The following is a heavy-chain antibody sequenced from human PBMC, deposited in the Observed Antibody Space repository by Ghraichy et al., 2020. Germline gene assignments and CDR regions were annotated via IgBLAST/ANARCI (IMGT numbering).Heavy chain of an antibody. Sequence: ASVKVSCKVSGYTLTELSMHWVRQAPGKGLEWMGGFDPEDGETIYAQKFQGRVTMTEDTSTDTTYMELSSLRSEDTAVYYCATSVLRYFDRSYYFDYWGQGTLVTVSS. CDR3: ATSVLRYFDRSYYFDY. V-gene: IGHV1-24*01. CDR2: FDPEDGET. CDR1: GYTLTELS. D-gene: IGHD3-9*01. J-gene: IGHJ4*02.